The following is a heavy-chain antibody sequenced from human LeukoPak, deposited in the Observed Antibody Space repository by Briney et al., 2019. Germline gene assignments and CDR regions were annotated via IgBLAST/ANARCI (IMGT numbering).Heavy chain of an antibody. J-gene: IGHJ3*02. D-gene: IGHD3-22*01. CDR1: GGTFSSYA. V-gene: IGHV1-69*04. CDR3: ARRSSGNDYYDSPNDAFDI. CDR2: IIPIFGIA. Sequence: SVKVSCKASGGTFSSYAISWVRQAPGQGLEWMGRIIPIFGIANYAQKFQGRVTITADKSTSTAYMELSSLRSEDTAVYYCARRSSGNDYYDSPNDAFDIWGQGTMVTVSS.